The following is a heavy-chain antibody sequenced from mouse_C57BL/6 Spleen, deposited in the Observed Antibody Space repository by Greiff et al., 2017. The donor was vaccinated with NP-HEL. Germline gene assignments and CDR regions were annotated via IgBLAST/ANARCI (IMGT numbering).Heavy chain of an antibody. CDR3: ARGDISGYDYAMDY. CDR1: GYTFTSYW. CDR2: IHPNSGST. J-gene: IGHJ4*01. Sequence: QVQLQQPGAELVKPGASVKLSCKASGYTFTSYWMHWVKQRPGQGLEWIGMIHPNSGSTNYNEKFKSKATLTVEKSSSTAYMQLSSLTSEDSAVYYCARGDISGYDYAMDYWGQGTSVTVSS. V-gene: IGHV1-64*01. D-gene: IGHD3-2*02.